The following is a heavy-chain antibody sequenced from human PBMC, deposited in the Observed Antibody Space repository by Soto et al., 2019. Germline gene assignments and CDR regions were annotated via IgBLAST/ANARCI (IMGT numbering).Heavy chain of an antibody. CDR2: ISGSGGST. D-gene: IGHD3-3*01. V-gene: IGHV3-23*01. J-gene: IGHJ3*02. CDR1: GFTFSSYA. Sequence: PGGSLRLSCAASGFTFSSYAMSWVRQAPGKGLEWVSAISGSGGSTYYADSVKGRFTISRDNSKNTLYLQMNSLRAEDTAVYYCARSGTIWSGYFAHDAFDIWGQGTMVTVSS. CDR3: ARSGTIWSGYFAHDAFDI.